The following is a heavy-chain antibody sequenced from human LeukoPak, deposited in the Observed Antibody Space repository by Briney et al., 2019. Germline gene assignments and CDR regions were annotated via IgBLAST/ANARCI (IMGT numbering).Heavy chain of an antibody. V-gene: IGHV3-30-3*01. Sequence: GRSLRLSCAASGFTFRSYAIHWVRQAPGKGLEWVAVDGNNNYYADSVKGRFSISRDNYKNTLYLQMNSLRADDTAVYYCAKGARGDTVTSIVGLNWFDPWGQGTLVTVSS. D-gene: IGHD4-17*01. CDR2: DGNNN. J-gene: IGHJ5*02. CDR1: GFTFRSYA. CDR3: AKGARGDTVTSIVGLNWFDP.